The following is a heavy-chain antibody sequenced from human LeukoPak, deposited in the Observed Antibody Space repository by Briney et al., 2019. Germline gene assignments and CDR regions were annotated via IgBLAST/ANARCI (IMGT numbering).Heavy chain of an antibody. CDR2: IDPSDSYT. CDR3: ARHNRLFGTIFGVGENDY. D-gene: IGHD3-3*01. Sequence: MAGESLKISCKGSGYSFTSYWISWVRQMPGKGLERMGRIDPSDSYTNYSPSFQGHVTISADKSISTAYLQWSSLKASDTAMYYCARHNRLFGTIFGVGENDYWGQGTLVTVSS. CDR1: GYSFTSYW. V-gene: IGHV5-10-1*01. J-gene: IGHJ4*02.